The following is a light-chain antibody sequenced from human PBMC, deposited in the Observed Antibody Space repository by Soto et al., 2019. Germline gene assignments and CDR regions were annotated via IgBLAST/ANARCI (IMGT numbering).Light chain of an antibody. CDR3: FSFTTTSTHV. CDR2: XXI. CDR1: SSDVGSYNL. J-gene: IGLJ1*01. V-gene: IGLV2-14*02. Sequence: QFVLTQPASVSWALGQAITISCPGTSSDVGSYNLVSWYQQRPGKFPKLLIYXXIKRPSGVSNRFSGSKSGNTAYLTISGLQVEDEAEYFCFSFTTTSTHVFGTGTKVTVL.